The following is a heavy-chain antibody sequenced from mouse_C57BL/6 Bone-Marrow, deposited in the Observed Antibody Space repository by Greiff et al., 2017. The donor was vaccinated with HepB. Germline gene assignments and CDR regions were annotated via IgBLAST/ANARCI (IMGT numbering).Heavy chain of an antibody. CDR2: IDPEDGET. V-gene: IGHV14-2*01. Sequence: VQLQQSGAELVKPGASVKLSCTASGFNIKDYYMHWVKQRTEQGLEWIGRIDPEDGETKYAPNFQGKATITADTSSNTAYLQLSSLTSEDTAVYYCARYYYGNPFYYFDYWGQGTTLTVSS. CDR3: ARYYYGNPFYYFDY. D-gene: IGHD2-1*01. CDR1: GFNIKDYY. J-gene: IGHJ2*01.